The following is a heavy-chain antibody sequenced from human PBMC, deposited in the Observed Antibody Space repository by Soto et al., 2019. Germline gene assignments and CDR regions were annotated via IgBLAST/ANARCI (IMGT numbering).Heavy chain of an antibody. D-gene: IGHD5-12*01. V-gene: IGHV1-18*01. CDR1: GYTFTSYG. J-gene: IGHJ5*02. CDR2: ISAYNGNT. CDR3: AREEGSGYDLSIFDP. Sequence: ASVKVSCKASGYTFTSYGISWVRQAPGQGLEWMGWISAYNGNTNYAQKLQGRVTMTTDTSTSTAYMELRSLRSDDTAVYYCAREEGSGYDLSIFDPWGQGTLVTVSS.